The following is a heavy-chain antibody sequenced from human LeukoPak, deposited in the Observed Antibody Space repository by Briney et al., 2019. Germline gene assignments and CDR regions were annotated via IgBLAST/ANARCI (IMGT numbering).Heavy chain of an antibody. Sequence: GGSLRLSCAASGFTFSNAWMSWVRQAPGKGLEWVGRIQSKTDSGTTDYAAPVKGRFTISRDDSKNTLYLQMNSLKTDDTAVYYCTTELYCGGDCYPGAWGQGTLVTVSS. CDR1: GFTFSNAW. J-gene: IGHJ5*02. CDR2: IQSKTDSGTT. CDR3: TTELYCGGDCYPGA. V-gene: IGHV3-15*01. D-gene: IGHD2-21*02.